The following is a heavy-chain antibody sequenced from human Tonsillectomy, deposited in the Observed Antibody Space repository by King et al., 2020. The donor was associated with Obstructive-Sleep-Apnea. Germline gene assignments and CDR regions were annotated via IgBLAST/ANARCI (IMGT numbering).Heavy chain of an antibody. CDR1: GGSISSSSYY. CDR3: ASDSSGYYYYFDY. V-gene: IGHV4-39*07. Sequence: QLQESGPGLVKPSETLSLTCTVSGGSISSSSYYWGWIRQPPGKGLEWIGSIYYSGSTYYNPSLKSRVTISVGTSKNQFSLKLSSLTAADTALYYCASDSSGYYYYFDYWGQGTLVTVSS. D-gene: IGHD3-22*01. CDR2: IYYSGST. J-gene: IGHJ4*02.